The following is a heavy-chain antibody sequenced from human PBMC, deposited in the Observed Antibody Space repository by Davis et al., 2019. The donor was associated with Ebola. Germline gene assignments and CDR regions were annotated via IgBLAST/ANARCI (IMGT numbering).Heavy chain of an antibody. V-gene: IGHV5-51*01. D-gene: IGHD1-1*01. CDR3: ARRGNWNGNFDY. CDR2: IYPGDSDT. Sequence: GESLKISCKGSGYSFTSYWIAWVRQMPGKGLEWMGIIYPGDSDTRYSPSFEGQVSISADKSPTTAYLQWSGLKASDTAMYYCARRGNWNGNFDYWGQGTLVTVSS. J-gene: IGHJ4*02. CDR1: GYSFTSYW.